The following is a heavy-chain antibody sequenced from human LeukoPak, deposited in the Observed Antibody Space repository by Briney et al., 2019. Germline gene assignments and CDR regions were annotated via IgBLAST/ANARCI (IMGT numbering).Heavy chain of an antibody. Sequence: GESLKISCKGSGYSFTSYWLGWVRQMPGKGLEWMGIIYPGDSDTRDSPSFQGQVTISADKSISTAYLQWSSLKASDTAMYYCASYNWNDVGIPDYWGQGTLVTVSS. CDR3: ASYNWNDVGIPDY. CDR1: GYSFTSYW. J-gene: IGHJ4*02. V-gene: IGHV5-51*01. CDR2: IYPGDSDT. D-gene: IGHD1-20*01.